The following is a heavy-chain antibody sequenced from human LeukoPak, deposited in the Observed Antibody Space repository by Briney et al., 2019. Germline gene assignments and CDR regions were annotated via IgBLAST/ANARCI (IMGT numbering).Heavy chain of an antibody. Sequence: ASVKVSCKASGYTFTSYYMHWVRHAPGQGLEWRGIINPSGGSTTYAQKFQGRVTMTRDTSISTAYMELSRLRSDDTAVYYCARGPPNSSGWYGWYYFDYWGQGTLVTVSS. CDR3: ARGPPNSSGWYGWYYFDY. J-gene: IGHJ4*02. D-gene: IGHD6-19*01. CDR2: INPSGGST. V-gene: IGHV1-46*01. CDR1: GYTFTSYY.